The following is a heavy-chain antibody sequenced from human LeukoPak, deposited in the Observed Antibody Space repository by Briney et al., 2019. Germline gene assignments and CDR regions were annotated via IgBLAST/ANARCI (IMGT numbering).Heavy chain of an antibody. D-gene: IGHD1-7*01. CDR1: GGTFSSYA. V-gene: IGHV1-69*04. Sequence: GSSVKVSCKASGGTFSSYAISWVRQAPGQGLEWMGRIIPILGIANYAQKFQGRVTITADKSTSTAYMELSSLRSEDTAVYYCARRYGGSGTTYGYWGQGTLVTVSS. CDR2: IIPILGIA. J-gene: IGHJ4*02. CDR3: ARRYGGSGTTYGY.